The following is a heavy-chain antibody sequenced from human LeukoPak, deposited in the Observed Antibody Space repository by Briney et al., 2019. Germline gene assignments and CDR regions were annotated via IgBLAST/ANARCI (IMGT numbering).Heavy chain of an antibody. V-gene: IGHV3-30*03. CDR3: AREGMGTTFSAWFDP. CDR2: VSSDGSID. J-gene: IGHJ5*02. D-gene: IGHD1-7*01. Sequence: QTGGSLRLSCAASGFTFSSYEMNWVRQAPGKGLEWVAVVSSDGSIDYYADSVRGRFTVSRDNSKNTVFLQFNTLRPEDTAVYYCAREGMGTTFSAWFDPWGQGTLVTVSS. CDR1: GFTFSSYE.